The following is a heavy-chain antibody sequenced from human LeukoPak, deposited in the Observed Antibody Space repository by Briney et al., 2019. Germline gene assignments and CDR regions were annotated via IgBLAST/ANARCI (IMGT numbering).Heavy chain of an antibody. D-gene: IGHD2-2*01. J-gene: IGHJ5*02. CDR2: VDHSGST. CDR3: ARVHKYCSGISCYRFDP. V-gene: IGHV4-4*02. Sequence: PSGTLSLTCAVSGGSISSAHWWSWVRQPPVKGLEWIGEVDHSGSTKYNPAPKSRVTISVDKSKNQFSLRLSSATAADTAVYYCARVHKYCSGISCYRFDPWGQGTLVTVSS. CDR1: GGSISSAHW.